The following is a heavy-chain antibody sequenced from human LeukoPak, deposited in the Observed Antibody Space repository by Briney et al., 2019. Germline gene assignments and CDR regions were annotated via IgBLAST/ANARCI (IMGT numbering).Heavy chain of an antibody. Sequence: PGGSLRLSCAASGFILRPYWMHWVRQAPGKGLVWVSRINSDGRTTAYADSVKGRFIISRDNAKNTLFLQMNSLRTEDTAVYYCARKAPSYDTSDPLQDAFDIWGQGTMVTVSS. CDR3: ARKAPSYDTSDPLQDAFDI. CDR2: INSDGRTT. D-gene: IGHD3-22*01. CDR1: GFILRPYW. J-gene: IGHJ3*02. V-gene: IGHV3-74*01.